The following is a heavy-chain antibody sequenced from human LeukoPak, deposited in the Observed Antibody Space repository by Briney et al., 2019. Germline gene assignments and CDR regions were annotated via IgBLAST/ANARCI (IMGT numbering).Heavy chain of an antibody. V-gene: IGHV3-43*01. J-gene: IGHJ3*02. CDR1: GFTFDDYT. CDR2: ISWGGGST. D-gene: IGHD3-9*01. Sequence: GGPLRLSCAASGFTFDDYTMHWARHAPGKGLEWVSLISWGGGSTYYAYSVRGRFTISRDNSKNSLYLQMNSLRTEDTALYYCAKDYDILTGYDAFDIWGQGTMVTVSS. CDR3: AKDYDILTGYDAFDI.